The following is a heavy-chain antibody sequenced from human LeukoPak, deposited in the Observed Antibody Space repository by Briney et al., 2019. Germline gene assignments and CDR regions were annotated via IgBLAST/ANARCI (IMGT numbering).Heavy chain of an antibody. Sequence: SVKVSCKASGGTFSSYAISWVRQAPGQGLEWMGVIIPIFGTTNYAQKFQGRVTITTDASTSTSYMELSSLRSEDTAVYYCARDGPYSSSSRVVGPRTSGGGGFDYWGQGALITVSS. J-gene: IGHJ4*02. CDR2: IIPIFGTT. CDR3: ARDGPYSSSSRVVGPRTSGGGGFDY. D-gene: IGHD6-6*01. CDR1: GGTFSSYA. V-gene: IGHV1-69*05.